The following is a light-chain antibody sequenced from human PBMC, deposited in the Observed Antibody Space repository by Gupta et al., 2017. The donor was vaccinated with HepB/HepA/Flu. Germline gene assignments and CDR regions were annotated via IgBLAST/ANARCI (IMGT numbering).Light chain of an antibody. CDR1: QSVRSNY. Sequence: PGQRATLSCRASQSVRSNYLAWYQQKTGQAPRLLIYSASSRVAGIPDRFSGSGSGTDFTLTISRLDPEDFAVYSCQQDDSSQPTFGQGTTVEIK. CDR3: QQDDSSQPT. J-gene: IGKJ1*01. V-gene: IGKV3-20*01. CDR2: SAS.